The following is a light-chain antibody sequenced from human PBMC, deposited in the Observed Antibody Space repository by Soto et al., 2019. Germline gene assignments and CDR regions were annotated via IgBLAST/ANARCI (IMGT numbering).Light chain of an antibody. V-gene: IGLV2-14*01. CDR1: SSDIGGYNY. J-gene: IGLJ2*01. Sequence: QSALTQPASVSGSPGQSITISCTGTSSDIGGYNYVSWYLQHPGKAPKLLIYEVNNRPSGVSNRFSGSRSGNTASLTISGLQTEHEADYYCSSFTGGSTLVVFGGGTKVTVL. CDR3: SSFTGGSTLVV. CDR2: EVN.